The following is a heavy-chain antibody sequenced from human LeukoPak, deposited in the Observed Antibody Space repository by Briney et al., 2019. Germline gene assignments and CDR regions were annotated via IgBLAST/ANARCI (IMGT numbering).Heavy chain of an antibody. D-gene: IGHD3-22*01. CDR3: ARVRNTIGYYLIDF. CDR2: IYHTGTI. V-gene: IGHV4-38-2*01. Sequence: SETLSLTCAVSGYSINSGYFWGWIRQSPGKGLQWVGSIYHTGTINYNPSFKSRVTISVDTSKNHFSLNLSSVTAADTAVYYCARVRNTIGYYLIDFWGQGTPVTVSS. J-gene: IGHJ4*02. CDR1: GYSINSGYF.